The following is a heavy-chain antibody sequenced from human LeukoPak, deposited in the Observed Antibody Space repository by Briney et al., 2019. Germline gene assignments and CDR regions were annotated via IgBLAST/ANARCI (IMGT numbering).Heavy chain of an antibody. V-gene: IGHV4-4*07. J-gene: IGHJ3*02. D-gene: IGHD2-2*01. CDR3: ARDSTARAYDI. CDR1: GGSMTSCY. CDR2: IYTSGST. Sequence: PAETLSLTCSASGGSMTSCYWSWIRKPAGKGVEGIGRIYTSGSTNYSPSLKSRITMSVDTSNNQFSLNLSSVTAADTAVYYCARDSTARAYDIWGQGTMVTVSS.